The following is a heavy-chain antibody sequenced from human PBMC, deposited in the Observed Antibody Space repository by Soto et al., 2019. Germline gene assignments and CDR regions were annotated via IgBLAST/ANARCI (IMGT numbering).Heavy chain of an antibody. Sequence: PGGSLRLSCAASGFTFSNYVMTWVRQAPGKGLEWVSAISGSGGKTFYADSVKGRFTISRDNSKYTLYLQMDSLRADDTALYYCAKDFQGVIAHAFDIWGQGTMVTVSS. CDR1: GFTFSNYV. CDR2: ISGSGGKT. V-gene: IGHV3-23*01. D-gene: IGHD2-21*01. CDR3: AKDFQGVIAHAFDI. J-gene: IGHJ3*02.